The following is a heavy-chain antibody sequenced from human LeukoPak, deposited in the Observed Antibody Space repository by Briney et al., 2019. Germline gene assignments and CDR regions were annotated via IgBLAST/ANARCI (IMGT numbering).Heavy chain of an antibody. D-gene: IGHD3-10*01. V-gene: IGHV3-30*03. J-gene: IGHJ4*02. Sequence: PGGSLRLSCAASGFTFSSYGMHWVRQAPGKGLEWVAVISYDGSNKYYADSVKGRFTISRDNSKNTLYLQMNSLRAEDTAVYYCARDLTMVRGLRSRGVDFWGQGTLVTVSS. CDR1: GFTFSSYG. CDR3: ARDLTMVRGLRSRGVDF. CDR2: ISYDGSNK.